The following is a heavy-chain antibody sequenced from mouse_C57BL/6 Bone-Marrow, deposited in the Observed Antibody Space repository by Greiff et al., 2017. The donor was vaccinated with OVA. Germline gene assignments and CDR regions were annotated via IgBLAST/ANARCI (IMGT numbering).Heavy chain of an antibody. D-gene: IGHD3-2*02. J-gene: IGHJ3*01. V-gene: IGHV1-15*01. CDR1: GYTFTDYE. CDR2: IDPETGGT. CDR3: TRNQLRLVFAY. Sequence: QVQLQQSGAELVRPGASVTLSCKASGYTFTDYEMHWVKQTPVHGLEWIGAIDPETGGTAYNQKFKGKAILTADKSSSTAYMELRSLTSEDSAVYYCTRNQLRLVFAYWGQGTLVTVSA.